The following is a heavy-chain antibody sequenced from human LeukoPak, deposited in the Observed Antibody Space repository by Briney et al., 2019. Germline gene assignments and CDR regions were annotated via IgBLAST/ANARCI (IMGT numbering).Heavy chain of an antibody. CDR3: ARFSGSLDY. CDR2: IYHSGST. Sequence: SETLSLTCTVSGYSISSGYYWGWSRQPPGKGLEWIGSIYHSGSTYYNPSLKSRVTISVDTSKNQFSLKLSSVTAADTAVYYCARFSGSLDYWDQGTLVTVSS. V-gene: IGHV4-38-2*02. J-gene: IGHJ4*02. D-gene: IGHD3-10*01. CDR1: GYSISSGYY.